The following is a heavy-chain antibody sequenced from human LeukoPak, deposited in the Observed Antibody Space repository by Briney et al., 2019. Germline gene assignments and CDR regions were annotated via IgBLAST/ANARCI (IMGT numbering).Heavy chain of an antibody. CDR1: GFTFSSYA. CDR2: ISGSGGST. Sequence: GGSLRLSCAASGFTFSSYAMSWVRQAPGKGLEWVSAISGSGGSTYYADSVKGRFTISRDNSKNTLYLQMNSLRAEDTAVYYCAKDNTIFGVVPLLNWFDPWGQGTLVTVSS. V-gene: IGHV3-23*01. D-gene: IGHD3-3*01. CDR3: AKDNTIFGVVPLLNWFDP. J-gene: IGHJ5*02.